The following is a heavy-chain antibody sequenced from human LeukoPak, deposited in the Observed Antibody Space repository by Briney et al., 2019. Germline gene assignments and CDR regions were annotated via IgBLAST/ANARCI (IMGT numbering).Heavy chain of an antibody. CDR1: GGSISSYY. Sequence: SETLSLTCTVSGGSISSYYWSWIRQPPGKGLEWIGYIYYSGSTDYNPSLKSRVTISVDTSKNQLSLKLSSVTAADTAVYYCARGRGYSYESFDYWGQGTLVTVSS. D-gene: IGHD5-18*01. CDR2: IYYSGST. J-gene: IGHJ4*02. V-gene: IGHV4-59*01. CDR3: ARGRGYSYESFDY.